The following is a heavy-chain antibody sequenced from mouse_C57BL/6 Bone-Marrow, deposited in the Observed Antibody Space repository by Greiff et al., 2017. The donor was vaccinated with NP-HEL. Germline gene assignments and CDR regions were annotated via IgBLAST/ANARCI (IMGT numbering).Heavy chain of an antibody. D-gene: IGHD1-1*01. CDR1: GFSLTSYA. V-gene: IGHV2-9-1*01. CDR3: ASIYYYGSSYWYFDV. Sequence: VKLMESGPGLVAPSQSLSITCTVSGFSLTSYAISWVRQPPGKGLEWLGVIWTGGGTNYNSALKSRLSISKDNSKSQVFLKMNSLQTDDTARYYCASIYYYGSSYWYFDVWGTGTTVTVSS. J-gene: IGHJ1*03. CDR2: IWTGGGT.